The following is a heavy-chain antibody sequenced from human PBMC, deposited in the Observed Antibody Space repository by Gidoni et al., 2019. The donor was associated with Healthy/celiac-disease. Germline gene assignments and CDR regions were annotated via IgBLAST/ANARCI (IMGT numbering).Heavy chain of an antibody. CDR2: ISSSGSTI. Sequence: EVQLVESGGGLVQPVGSLRLSCAASGFTFSSYEMNWVRQAPGKGREWVSYISSSGSTIYYADSVKGRFTISRDNAKNSLYLQMNSLRAEDTAVYYWARGYYGSGPVDYWGQGTLVTVSS. D-gene: IGHD3-10*01. V-gene: IGHV3-48*03. CDR1: GFTFSSYE. J-gene: IGHJ4*02. CDR3: ARGYYGSGPVDY.